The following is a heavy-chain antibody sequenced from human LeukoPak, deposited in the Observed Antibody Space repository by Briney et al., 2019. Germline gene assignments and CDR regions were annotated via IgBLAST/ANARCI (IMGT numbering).Heavy chain of an antibody. V-gene: IGHV1-18*01. CDR1: GDTFTSYG. CDR3: ARGGNSGWRTPNDDY. J-gene: IGHJ4*02. Sequence: GASVKVSCKASGDTFTSYGIRRVRQAPGEGLEWMEWSSAYNGNTNYAQKLQGRVTMTTDTSTSTAYMELRSLRSDDTAVYYCARGGNSGWRTPNDDYWGQGTLVTVSS. D-gene: IGHD6-19*01. CDR2: SSAYNGNT.